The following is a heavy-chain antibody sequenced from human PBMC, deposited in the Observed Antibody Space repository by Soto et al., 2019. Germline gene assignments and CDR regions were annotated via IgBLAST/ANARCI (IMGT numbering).Heavy chain of an antibody. CDR1: GFTFSGSA. J-gene: IGHJ4*02. V-gene: IGHV3-73*01. CDR3: TRHPGIDCSGGSCYPSFDY. D-gene: IGHD2-15*01. Sequence: GGSLRLSCAASGFTFSGSAMHWVRQASGKGLEWVGRIRSKANSYATAYAASVKGGFTISRDDSKNTAYLQMNSLKTEDTAVYYCTRHPGIDCSGGSCYPSFDYWGQGTLVTVSS. CDR2: IRSKANSYAT.